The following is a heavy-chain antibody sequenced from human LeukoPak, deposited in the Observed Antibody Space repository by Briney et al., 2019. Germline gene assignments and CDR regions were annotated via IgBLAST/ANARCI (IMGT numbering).Heavy chain of an antibody. V-gene: IGHV4-34*01. CDR3: ATGGGHGKFDY. CDR2: INHSGST. CDR1: GGSFSGYY. D-gene: IGHD3-10*01. Sequence: SETLSLTCAVYGGSFSGYYWSWIRQPPGKGLEWIGEINHSGSTNYNPSLKSRVTISVDTSNNQFSLKLSSVTAADTAVYYCATGGGHGKFDYWGQGTLVTVSS. J-gene: IGHJ4*02.